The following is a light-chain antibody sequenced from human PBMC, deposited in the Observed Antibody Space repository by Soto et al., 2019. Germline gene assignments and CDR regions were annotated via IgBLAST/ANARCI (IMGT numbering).Light chain of an antibody. J-gene: IGLJ2*01. CDR3: QSYDSSLSVSV. CDR1: SSNIGAGYD. V-gene: IGLV1-40*01. Sequence: QSVLTQPPSVSGAPGQRVTISCTGSSSNIGAGYDVHWYQQLPGTAPKLLIYSNTNPPSGVRDRFSGSRSGTSASLAITGLQAEDEADYYCQSYDSSLSVSVFGGGTQLTVL. CDR2: SNT.